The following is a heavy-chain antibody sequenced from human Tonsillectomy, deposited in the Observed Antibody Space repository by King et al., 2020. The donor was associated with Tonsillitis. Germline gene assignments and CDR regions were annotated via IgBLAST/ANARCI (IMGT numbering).Heavy chain of an antibody. CDR3: ARLTLFPGGQAGWFDP. CDR2: IYYSGST. CDR1: GGSISSSSYY. J-gene: IGHJ5*02. Sequence: QLQESGPGLVKPSETLSLTCTVSGGSISSSSYYWGWIRQPPGKGLEWIGSIYYSGSTYYNPSLKSRVTISVDTSKNQFSLKLSSVTAADPAVYYCARLTLFPGGQAGWFDPWGQGTLVTVSS. D-gene: IGHD3-10*01. V-gene: IGHV4-39*01.